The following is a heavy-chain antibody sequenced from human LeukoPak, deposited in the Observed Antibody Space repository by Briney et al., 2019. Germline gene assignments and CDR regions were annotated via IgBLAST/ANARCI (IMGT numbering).Heavy chain of an antibody. J-gene: IGHJ3*02. V-gene: IGHV1-18*01. D-gene: IGHD4-17*01. CDR3: ARDLSPATTGDAFDI. Sequence: ASVKVSCKASGYTFTSYGISWVRQAPGQGLEWMGWISDYNGKTNYAQKLQGRVTMTTDTSTTTASMELRSLRSDDTAVYYCARDLSPATTGDAFDIWGQGTMVIVSS. CDR1: GYTFTSYG. CDR2: ISDYNGKT.